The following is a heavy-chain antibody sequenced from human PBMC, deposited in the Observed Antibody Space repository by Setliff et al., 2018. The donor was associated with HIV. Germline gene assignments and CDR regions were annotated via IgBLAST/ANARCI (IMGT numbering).Heavy chain of an antibody. CDR2: IKSDGSEK. CDR1: RFTFSTSW. V-gene: IGHV3-7*01. Sequence: PGGSLRLSCAASRFTFSTSWMSWVRQAPGKGLEWVANIKSDGSEKYYVDSVKGRFTIPRDNAKNSLYLQMNSLRLEDTAVYYCARGQIGYGDYDLNWFDPWGQGTLVTVSS. CDR3: ARGQIGYGDYDLNWFDP. J-gene: IGHJ5*02. D-gene: IGHD4-17*01.